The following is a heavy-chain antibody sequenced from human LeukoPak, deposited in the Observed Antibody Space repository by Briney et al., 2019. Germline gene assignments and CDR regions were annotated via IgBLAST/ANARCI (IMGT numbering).Heavy chain of an antibody. CDR3: AKGTGIVGATSDAFDI. CDR2: ISGSGGST. V-gene: IGHV3-23*01. Sequence: GGSLRLSCAASGFTFSSYAMSWVRQAPGKGLEWVSAISGSGGSTYYADSVKGRFTISRDNSKNTLYLQMNSLRAEDTAVYYCAKGTGIVGATSDAFDIWGQGTMVTVS. D-gene: IGHD1-26*01. CDR1: GFTFSSYA. J-gene: IGHJ3*02.